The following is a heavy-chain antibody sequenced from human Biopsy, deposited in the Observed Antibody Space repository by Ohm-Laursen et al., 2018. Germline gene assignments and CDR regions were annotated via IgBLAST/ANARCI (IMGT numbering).Heavy chain of an antibody. CDR3: ARLAQIYGDSPFDP. J-gene: IGHJ5*02. D-gene: IGHD4-17*01. Sequence: GASVKVSCKASGAIFSNYAITWVRQAPGQGLEWMGGIIPLFGAPNYAQKFQGRLTITADESKSTTYMELGSLRSEDTAVYYCARLAQIYGDSPFDPWGQGTLVTVSS. CDR1: GAIFSNYA. CDR2: IIPLFGAP. V-gene: IGHV1-69*13.